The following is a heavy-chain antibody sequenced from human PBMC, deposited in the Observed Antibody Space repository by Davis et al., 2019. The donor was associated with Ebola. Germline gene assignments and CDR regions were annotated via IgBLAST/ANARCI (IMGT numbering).Heavy chain of an antibody. CDR1: GYMFTNYG. J-gene: IGHJ4*02. Sequence: ASVKVSCKASGYMFTNYGISWVRQAPGQGLEWMGWISGYNGNTDYAQTVQGRVSMTTATSTSTAYMELRSLRSDDTAVYYCARDGTYYIGHCVSTSCFGVDYWGQGTLVTVSS. CDR3: ARDGTYYIGHCVSTSCFGVDY. D-gene: IGHD2-2*01. CDR2: ISGYNGNT. V-gene: IGHV1-18*04.